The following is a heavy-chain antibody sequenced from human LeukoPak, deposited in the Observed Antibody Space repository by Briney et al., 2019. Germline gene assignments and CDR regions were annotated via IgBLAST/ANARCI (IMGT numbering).Heavy chain of an antibody. CDR2: INPSGGST. V-gene: IGHV1-46*01. D-gene: IGHD6-13*01. Sequence: ASVKVSCKASGYTFTSYYIHWVRQAPGQGLEWIGIINPSGGSTSYAHKFQGRVTMTRDTSTSTVYMELSSLRFDDTAVYYCARGTMAAAVEYFDYWGQGTLVTVSS. CDR1: GYTFTSYY. J-gene: IGHJ4*02. CDR3: ARGTMAAAVEYFDY.